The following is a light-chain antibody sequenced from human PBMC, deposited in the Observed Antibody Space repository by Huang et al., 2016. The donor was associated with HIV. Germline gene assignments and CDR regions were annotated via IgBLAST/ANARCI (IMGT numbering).Light chain of an antibody. V-gene: IGKV3-15*01. CDR2: GAP. CDR1: ESVSTN. J-gene: IGKJ1*01. CDR3: QQYDNWLRT. Sequence: IVLTQSPATLSVSPGERATLSCRASESVSTNLAGYQQRPGQAPRLLIYGAPTRARGIAARLRGSGSGTEFTLTISSLQPEDFAVYYCQQYDNWLRTFGQGTKVEI.